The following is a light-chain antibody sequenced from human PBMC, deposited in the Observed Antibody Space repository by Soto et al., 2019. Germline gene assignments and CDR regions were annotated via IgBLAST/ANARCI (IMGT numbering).Light chain of an antibody. CDR2: GAS. CDR3: EQYNKWPRT. Sequence: ILMKQCPDTLSVSPGERATLSRRASQSVNINLAWYQQKPGQAPRLHIFGASSRANGIPARYSGRGSGTEFTLTISNLQTEDFAVYYCEQYNKWPRTFGQGTMVDIK. CDR1: QSVNIN. J-gene: IGKJ1*01. V-gene: IGKV3-15*01.